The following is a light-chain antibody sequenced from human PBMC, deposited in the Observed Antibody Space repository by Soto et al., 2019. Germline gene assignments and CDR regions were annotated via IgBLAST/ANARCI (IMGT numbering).Light chain of an antibody. J-gene: IGKJ3*01. CDR3: QKYDRAPFT. CDR2: GAS. CDR1: QGISNY. Sequence: DIQMTQSPSSLSAYLGDRFTITCRSSQGISNYLAWYQQKPGRLPKLLLFGASTLQSGVPARFSGSGSGTLFTLTINGLLPEDVATYYCQKYDRAPFTFGPGIKVDI. V-gene: IGKV1-27*01.